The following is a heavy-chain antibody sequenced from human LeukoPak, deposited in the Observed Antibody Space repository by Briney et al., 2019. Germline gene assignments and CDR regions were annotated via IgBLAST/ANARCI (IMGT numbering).Heavy chain of an antibody. V-gene: IGHV3-23*01. CDR2: ISGSGGST. D-gene: IGHD6-19*01. CDR3: AKGDSSGWLFDY. Sequence: GGSLRLSCAPSGFTFSSYAMSWVRQPPGKGLEWVSAISGSGGSTYYADSVKGRFTISRDNSKNTLYLQMNSLRAEDTAVYYCAKGDSSGWLFDYWGQGTLVTVSS. J-gene: IGHJ4*02. CDR1: GFTFSSYA.